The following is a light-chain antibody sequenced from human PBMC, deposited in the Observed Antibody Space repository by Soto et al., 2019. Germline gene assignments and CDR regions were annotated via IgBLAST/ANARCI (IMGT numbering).Light chain of an antibody. CDR3: SSYAGSNWYV. CDR2: EVS. CDR1: NSDVGGYNY. J-gene: IGLJ1*01. Sequence: HSALTQPPSASGSPGQSVTISCTGTNSDVGGYNYVSWYQQYPGKAPRLIIYEVSERPSGVPDRFSGSKSGNTASLTVSGLQTADEADYYCSSYAGSNWYVFGTGTKVTVL. V-gene: IGLV2-8*01.